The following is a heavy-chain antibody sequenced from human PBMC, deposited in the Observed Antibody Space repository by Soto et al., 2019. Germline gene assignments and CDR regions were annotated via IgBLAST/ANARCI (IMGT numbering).Heavy chain of an antibody. V-gene: IGHV4-34*01. J-gene: IGHJ6*02. CDR2: INHSGGT. CDR1: GGSFSGHF. Sequence: SETLSLTCSVHGGSFSGHFGSWIRQPPGKGLEWIGEINHSGGTNYNPSLKSRVTISVDTSRNQFSLKVNSVTAADTAVYHCARGSAGRGYYYSGMDVWSQGTMVTVSS. CDR3: ARGSAGRGYYYSGMDV.